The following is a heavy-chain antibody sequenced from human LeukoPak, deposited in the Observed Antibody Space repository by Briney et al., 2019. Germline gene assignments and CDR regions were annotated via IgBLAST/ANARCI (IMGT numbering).Heavy chain of an antibody. V-gene: IGHV4-59*08. CDR1: GGSISSYY. CDR3: ARQYSSGWTDAFDI. Sequence: SETLSLTCTVSGGSISSYYWSWIRQPPGKGLEGIGYIYYSGSTNYNPSLKSRVTISVDTSKNQFSLKLSSVTAADTAVYYCARQYSSGWTDAFDIWGQGTMVTVSS. D-gene: IGHD6-19*01. J-gene: IGHJ3*02. CDR2: IYYSGST.